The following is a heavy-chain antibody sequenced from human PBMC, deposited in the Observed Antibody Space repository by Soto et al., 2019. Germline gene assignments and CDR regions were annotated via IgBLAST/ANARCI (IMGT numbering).Heavy chain of an antibody. Sequence: GSLRLSCAASGFTFSNFEMHWVRQAPGKGLEWVSYINTAGSTKYYAESVKGRFTISRDNARNSLFLQMNSLRAEDTAVYYCARAECSSPDSLTAYYSYGLDVWGQGSTVTVSS. CDR3: ARAECSSPDSLTAYYSYGLDV. CDR1: GFTFSNFE. J-gene: IGHJ6*02. V-gene: IGHV3-48*03. D-gene: IGHD2-15*01. CDR2: INTAGSTK.